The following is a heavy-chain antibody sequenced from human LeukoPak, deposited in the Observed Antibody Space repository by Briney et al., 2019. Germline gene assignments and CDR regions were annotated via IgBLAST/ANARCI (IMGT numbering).Heavy chain of an antibody. CDR1: GFTFSSYS. D-gene: IGHD2-2*01. J-gene: IGHJ6*04. CDR3: ARDKYCSSTSCRIMDV. Sequence: PGGSLRLSCAASGFTFSSYSMNWVRQAPGKGLEWVSSISSSSSYIYYADSVKGRFTISRDNAKNSLYLQMNSLRAEDTAVYYCARDKYCSSTSCRIMDVWGKGTTVTVSS. V-gene: IGHV3-21*01. CDR2: ISSSSSYI.